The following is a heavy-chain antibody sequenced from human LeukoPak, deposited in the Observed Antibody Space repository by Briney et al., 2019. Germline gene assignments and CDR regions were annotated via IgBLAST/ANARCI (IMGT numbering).Heavy chain of an antibody. V-gene: IGHV4-34*01. Sequence: SETLSLTCAVSEMSFSAYYWNWIRQSPGKGLEWIGEINYGGSTKYTPSLEVCGTILIDTSKNQFSLKLTSVTAADTAVYYCARGFPPGSGSRGSHAFDVWGQGTMVTVSS. D-gene: IGHD6-19*01. CDR3: ARGFPPGSGSRGSHAFDV. CDR2: INYGGST. J-gene: IGHJ3*01. CDR1: EMSFSAYY.